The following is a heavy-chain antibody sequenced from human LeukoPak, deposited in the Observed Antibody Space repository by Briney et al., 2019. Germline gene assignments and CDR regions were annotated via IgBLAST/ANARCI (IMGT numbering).Heavy chain of an antibody. CDR1: GGSFSGYY. CDR3: ARGRYGDYPLYYYYYMDV. Sequence: SETLSLTCAVYGGSFSGYYWSWIRQPPGKGLEWIGEINHSGSTNYNPSLKSRVTISVDTSKNQFSLKLSSVTAADTAVHYCARGRYGDYPLYYYYYMDVWGKGTTVTVSS. D-gene: IGHD4-17*01. V-gene: IGHV4-34*01. J-gene: IGHJ6*03. CDR2: INHSGST.